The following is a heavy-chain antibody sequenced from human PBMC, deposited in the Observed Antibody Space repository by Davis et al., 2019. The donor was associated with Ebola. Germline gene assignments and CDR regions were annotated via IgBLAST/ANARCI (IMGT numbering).Heavy chain of an antibody. CDR1: GGTFSSYT. Sequence: SVKVSCKASGGTFSSYTISWVRQAPGQGLEWMGRIIPILGIANYAQKFQGRVTITADKSTSTAYMELSSLRSEDTAVYYCASGAAVAGAGPYYYYYGMDVWGQGTTVTVSS. CDR2: IIPILGIA. V-gene: IGHV1-69*02. J-gene: IGHJ6*02. CDR3: ASGAAVAGAGPYYYYYGMDV. D-gene: IGHD6-19*01.